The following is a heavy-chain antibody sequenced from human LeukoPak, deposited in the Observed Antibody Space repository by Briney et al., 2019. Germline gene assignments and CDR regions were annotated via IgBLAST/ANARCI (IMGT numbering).Heavy chain of an antibody. CDR2: IDDSGRT. Sequence: TSETLSLTCSVSGDSVSRSDSYWDWIRQPPGKGLEWIGTIDDSGRTYYSPSLNSRVTMSVDTSKNQLSLNLRSGTAADTALYYCARRRYYDGSGYLEWGQGTLLSVSS. J-gene: IGHJ1*01. CDR1: GDSVSRSDSY. D-gene: IGHD3-22*01. V-gene: IGHV4-39*01. CDR3: ARRRYYDGSGYLE.